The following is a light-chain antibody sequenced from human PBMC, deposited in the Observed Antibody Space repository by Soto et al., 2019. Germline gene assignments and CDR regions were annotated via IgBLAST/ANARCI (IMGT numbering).Light chain of an antibody. CDR2: GAS. CDR1: QSVSNNY. CDR3: QQYVSSGT. J-gene: IGKJ1*01. Sequence: DIVLPQSPGSVPLSPRASATLSCRASQSVSNNYLAWYQKKPGEAPRLLNDGASNRARGIPDRFSGSGSGTDFTLTISMLEPEDFPVYYCQQYVSSGTFGQGTKVEIK. V-gene: IGKV3-20*01.